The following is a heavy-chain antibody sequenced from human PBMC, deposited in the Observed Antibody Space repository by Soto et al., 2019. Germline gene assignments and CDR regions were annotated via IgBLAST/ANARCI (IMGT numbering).Heavy chain of an antibody. CDR1: GYTFTGYY. D-gene: IGHD1-26*01. Sequence: ASVKVSCKASGYTFTGYYMHWVRQAPGQGLEWMGWINPNSGGTNYAQKFQGWVTMTRDTSISTAYMELSRLRSDDTAVYYCARCRLVGADAFDIWGQGTMVTVSS. V-gene: IGHV1-2*04. CDR2: INPNSGGT. J-gene: IGHJ3*02. CDR3: ARCRLVGADAFDI.